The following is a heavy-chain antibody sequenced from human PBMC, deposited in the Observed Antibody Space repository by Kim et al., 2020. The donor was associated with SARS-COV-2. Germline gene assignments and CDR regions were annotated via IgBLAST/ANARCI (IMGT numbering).Heavy chain of an antibody. Sequence: TNSTPSLKGRVTISVDTSKNQFSLKLSSVTAADTAVYYCARGTDSSSSDYWGQGTLVTVSS. V-gene: IGHV4-34*01. CDR2: T. CDR3: ARGTDSSSSDY. J-gene: IGHJ4*02. D-gene: IGHD6-13*01.